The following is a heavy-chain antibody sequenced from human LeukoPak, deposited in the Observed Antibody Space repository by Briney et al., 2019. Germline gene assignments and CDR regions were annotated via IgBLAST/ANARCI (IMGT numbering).Heavy chain of an antibody. J-gene: IGHJ4*02. D-gene: IGHD3-3*01. CDR1: GFTFSSYW. V-gene: IGHV3-7*01. CDR2: IKQDGSEK. Sequence: PGGSLRLSCAASGFTFSSYWMSWVRQAPGKGLEWVANIKQDGSEKYYVDSVKGRFTISRDNAKNSLYLQMNSLRAEDTAVYYCAREALGRTIFGVVIIRGGGHFDYWGQGTLVTVSS. CDR3: AREALGRTIFGVVIIRGGGHFDY.